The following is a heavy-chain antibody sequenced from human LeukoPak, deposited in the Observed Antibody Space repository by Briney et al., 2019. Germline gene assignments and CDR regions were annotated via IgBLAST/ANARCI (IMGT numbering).Heavy chain of an antibody. Sequence: ASVMVSCKASGYIFTGYYMHWVRQAPGQGLEWMGWINPNSGGRKYAQRFQGRVTMTRDTSISTAYMDLSRLRFDDAAVYYCARTLTPTVTNGMDVWGQGTTVTVSS. J-gene: IGHJ6*02. CDR1: GYIFTGYY. D-gene: IGHD4-17*01. V-gene: IGHV1-2*02. CDR2: INPNSGGR. CDR3: ARTLTPTVTNGMDV.